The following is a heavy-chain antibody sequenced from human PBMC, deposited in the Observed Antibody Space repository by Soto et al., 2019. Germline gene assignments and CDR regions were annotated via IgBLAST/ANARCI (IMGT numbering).Heavy chain of an antibody. J-gene: IGHJ4*02. CDR1: GFTFSSYW. D-gene: IGHD3-16*01. CDR2: INSDGSST. V-gene: IGHV3-74*01. CDR3: ARDGGNSIGPLVYDYIFDLDY. Sequence: GGSLRLSCAASGFTFSSYWMHWVRQAPGKGLVWVSRINSDGSSTSYADSVKGRFTISGDNAKNTLFLQMNSLRAEDTAVYYFARDGGNSIGPLVYDYIFDLDYWGQGTLVTVSS.